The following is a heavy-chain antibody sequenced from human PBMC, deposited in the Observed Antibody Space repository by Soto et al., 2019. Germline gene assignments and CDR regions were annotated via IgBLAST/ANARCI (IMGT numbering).Heavy chain of an antibody. V-gene: IGHV1-69*06. Sequence: SVKVSCKASGGTFSSYAISWVRQAPGQGLEWMGGIIPIFGTANYAQKFQGRVTITADKSTSTAYMELSSLRSEDTAVYYCAREEVTMVRGVTRFYYYYGMDVWGQGTTVPSP. CDR3: AREEVTMVRGVTRFYYYYGMDV. CDR1: GGTFSSYA. D-gene: IGHD3-10*01. CDR2: IIPIFGTA. J-gene: IGHJ6*02.